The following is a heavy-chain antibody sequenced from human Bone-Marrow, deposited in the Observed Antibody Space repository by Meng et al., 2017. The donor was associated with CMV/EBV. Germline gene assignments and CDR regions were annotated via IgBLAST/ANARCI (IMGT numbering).Heavy chain of an antibody. Sequence: GESLKISCAASGFTFSSYAMSWVRQAPGKGLEWVAFIRYDGSNKYYADSVKGRFTISRDNSKNTLYLQMNSRRAEDTAVYYCAKDSGGYFDYWGQGTLVTVSS. CDR2: IRYDGSNK. CDR3: AKDSGGYFDY. D-gene: IGHD1-26*01. CDR1: GFTFSSYA. V-gene: IGHV3-30*02. J-gene: IGHJ4*02.